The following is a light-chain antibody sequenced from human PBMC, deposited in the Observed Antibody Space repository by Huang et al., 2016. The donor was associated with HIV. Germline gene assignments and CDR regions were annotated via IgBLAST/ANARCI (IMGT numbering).Light chain of an antibody. V-gene: IGKV3-15*01. CDR1: HSVSSN. J-gene: IGKJ5*01. CDR3: QQYDNWPLT. Sequence: ERVMTQSPATLSVAPGERVTLSCRASHSVSSNLAWSQQKPGQDPRRLIHGASTRATGSPSRFCGSGSGTEFTLAISSLQSEDSGVYFCQQYDNWPLTFGQGTRLEIK. CDR2: GAS.